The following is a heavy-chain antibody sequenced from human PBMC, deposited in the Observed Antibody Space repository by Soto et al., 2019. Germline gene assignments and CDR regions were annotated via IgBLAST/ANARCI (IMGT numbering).Heavy chain of an antibody. J-gene: IGHJ4*02. CDR2: IWYDGSNK. V-gene: IGHV3-33*01. Sequence: QVQLVESGGGVVQPGRSLRLSCAASGFTFSSYGMHWVRQAPGKGLEWVAVIWYDGSNKYYADSVKGRFTISRDNSKNTLYPQMNSLRAEHTAVYYCARDLPEWAGGSYYFDYWGQGTLVTVSS. CDR3: ARDLPEWAGGSYYFDY. D-gene: IGHD1-26*01. CDR1: GFTFSSYG.